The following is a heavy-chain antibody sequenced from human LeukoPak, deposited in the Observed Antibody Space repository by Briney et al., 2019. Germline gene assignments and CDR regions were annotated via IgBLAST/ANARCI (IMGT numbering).Heavy chain of an antibody. CDR1: GFSFSSFA. J-gene: IGHJ4*02. V-gene: IGHV3-21*01. D-gene: IGHD3-10*01. Sequence: GGSLRLSCTASGFSFSSFAMTWVRRAPGKGLEWLASMSSGGTYIYYTDSGRGRFTISRDNTENSLYLAMNNLPVADTAIYYCARDRPTGSSRLFVVQWGQGTPVIVSS. CDR3: ARDRPTGSSRLFVVQ. CDR2: MSSGGTYI.